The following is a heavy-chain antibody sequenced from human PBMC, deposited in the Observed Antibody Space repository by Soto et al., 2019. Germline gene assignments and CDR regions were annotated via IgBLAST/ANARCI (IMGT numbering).Heavy chain of an antibody. CDR2: IYHSAST. Sequence: SETLSLTCAVSGGSITSNNWWNWVRQPPGKGLEWIGEIYHSASTNYHPSLKSRVIISVDKSKNQFSLKLSSVTAADTAVDYWASGVVGYNYGNTYYYFGLDGWGQGXTVTVSS. CDR3: ASGVVGYNYGNTYYYFGLDG. V-gene: IGHV4-4*02. CDR1: GGSITSNNW. D-gene: IGHD5-18*01. J-gene: IGHJ6*01.